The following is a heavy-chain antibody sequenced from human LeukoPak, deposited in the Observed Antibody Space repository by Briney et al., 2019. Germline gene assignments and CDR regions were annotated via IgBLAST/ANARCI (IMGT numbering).Heavy chain of an antibody. Sequence: ASVKVSCKVSGYTFTGYYMHWVRQAPGQGLEWMGWINPNSGGTNYAQKFQGRVTMTRDTSISTAYMELSRLRSDDTAVYYCARAIYYYDSSGYYYYWGQGTLVTVSS. CDR3: ARAIYYYDSSGYYYY. V-gene: IGHV1-2*02. CDR2: INPNSGGT. CDR1: GYTFTGYY. J-gene: IGHJ4*02. D-gene: IGHD3-22*01.